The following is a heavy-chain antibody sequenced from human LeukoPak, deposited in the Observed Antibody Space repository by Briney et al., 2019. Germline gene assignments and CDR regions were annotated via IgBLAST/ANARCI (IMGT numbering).Heavy chain of an antibody. CDR1: GFSFSRYS. Sequence: GGSLRLSCAASGFSFSRYSMNWVRQAPGKGLEWVSSITSSSGYIHYADSVKGRFTISRDNAKNSLYLQMNSLRAEDTAVYYCAREITSSSSFDSWGQGTLVTVSS. V-gene: IGHV3-21*01. CDR3: AREITSSSSFDS. J-gene: IGHJ4*02. CDR2: ITSSSGYI. D-gene: IGHD6-6*01.